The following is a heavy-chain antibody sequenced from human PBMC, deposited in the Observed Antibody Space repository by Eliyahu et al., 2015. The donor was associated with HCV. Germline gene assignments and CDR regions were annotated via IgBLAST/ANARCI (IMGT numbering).Heavy chain of an antibody. CDR2: IRSKANSYAT. D-gene: IGHD1-26*01. J-gene: IGHJ4*02. Sequence: EVQLVESGGGLVQPGGSLKLSCAASGFTFSGSAMHWVRQASGKGLEWVGRIRSKANSYATAYAASVKGRFTISRDDSKNTAYLQMNSLKTEDTAVYYCTHNYYSGSYYAVYWGQGTLVTVSS. V-gene: IGHV3-73*02. CDR1: GFTFSGSA. CDR3: THNYYSGSYYAVY.